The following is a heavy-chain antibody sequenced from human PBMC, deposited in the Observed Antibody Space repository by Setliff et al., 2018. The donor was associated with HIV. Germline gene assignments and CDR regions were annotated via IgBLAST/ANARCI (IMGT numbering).Heavy chain of an antibody. CDR1: DASISNYH. Sequence: KTSETLSLTCTVSDASISNYHWSWIRQPPGKGLEWIGYIYYSGSTNYNPSLKSRVTISIDTSKNQFSLKLSSVTAADTAVYYCARVVAATHYYYYYMDVWGKGTTVTVSS. CDR3: ARVVAATHYYYYYMDV. CDR2: IYYSGST. V-gene: IGHV4-59*08. D-gene: IGHD2-15*01. J-gene: IGHJ6*03.